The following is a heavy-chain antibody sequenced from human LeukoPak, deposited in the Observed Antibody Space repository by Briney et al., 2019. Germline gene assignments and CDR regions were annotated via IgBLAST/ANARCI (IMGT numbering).Heavy chain of an antibody. V-gene: IGHV3-30*03. CDR3: ATKRGYNYGLDY. CDR2: ISYDGSNK. D-gene: IGHD5-18*01. CDR1: GFTFSSYG. J-gene: IGHJ4*02. Sequence: GRSLRLSCAASGFTFSSYGMHWVRQAPGKGLEWVAVISYDGSNKYYADSVKGRFTISRDNSKNTLYLQMNSLRVEDTAVYYCATKRGYNYGLDYWGQGTLVTVSS.